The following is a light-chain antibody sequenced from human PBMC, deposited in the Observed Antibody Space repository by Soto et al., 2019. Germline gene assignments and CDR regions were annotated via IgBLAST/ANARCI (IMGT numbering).Light chain of an antibody. V-gene: IGKV1-27*01. CDR2: AAS. CDR1: QGISNY. J-gene: IGKJ3*01. Sequence: DIPMTQSPSSLSASVGDRVTITCRASQGISNYLAWYQQKPGKVPKLLIYAASTLQSGVPSRFSGSGSGTDFTLTISSLQPEDVATYYCQKYNSAPPFFTFGPGTKVDIK. CDR3: QKYNSAPPFFT.